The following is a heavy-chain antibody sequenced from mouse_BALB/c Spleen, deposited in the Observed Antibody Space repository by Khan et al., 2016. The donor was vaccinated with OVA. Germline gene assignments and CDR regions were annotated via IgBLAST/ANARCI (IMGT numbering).Heavy chain of an antibody. CDR2: IWSAGST. V-gene: IGHV2-2*02. D-gene: IGHD2-4*01. Sequence: QVQLKESGPGLVQPSQSLSITCTVSGFSLNNYSVHWVRQSPGKGLEWLGVIWSAGSTDYNAAFISRLTISKDNSRSQVFVKMNSLQPNDTAIYXCASRGYDYGRGALFAYWGQGTLVTVSA. J-gene: IGHJ3*01. CDR3: ASRGYDYGRGALFAY. CDR1: GFSLNNYS.